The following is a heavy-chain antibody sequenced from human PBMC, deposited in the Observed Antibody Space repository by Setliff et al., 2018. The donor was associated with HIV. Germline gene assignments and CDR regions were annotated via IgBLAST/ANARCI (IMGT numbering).Heavy chain of an antibody. D-gene: IGHD3-10*01. V-gene: IGHV3-30*02. Sequence: PSGFTFSDYGIHWVRQAPGKGLEWLTYIRYDASNKFYADSVKGRFTISRDNSKNTLFLQLNSLTDEDTAVYYCAKVFAFGVDGFDIWGQGTMVTVSS. CDR1: GFTFSDYG. CDR3: AKVFAFGVDGFDI. CDR2: IRYDASNK. J-gene: IGHJ3*02.